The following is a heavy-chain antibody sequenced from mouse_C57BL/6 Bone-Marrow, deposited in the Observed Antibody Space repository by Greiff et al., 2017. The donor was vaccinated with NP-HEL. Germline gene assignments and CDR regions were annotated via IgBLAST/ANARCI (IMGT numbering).Heavy chain of an antibody. CDR2: INPYNGGT. J-gene: IGHJ2*01. Sequence: EVQLQQSGPVLVKPGASVKMSCKASGYTFTDYFMNWVKQSPGKSLEWIGVINPYNGGTSYNQKFKGKATLTVDKSSSTAYMELNSLTSEDSAVYYCARGDYGSSLYYFDYWGQGTTLTVSS. CDR1: GYTFTDYF. D-gene: IGHD1-1*01. V-gene: IGHV1-19*01. CDR3: ARGDYGSSLYYFDY.